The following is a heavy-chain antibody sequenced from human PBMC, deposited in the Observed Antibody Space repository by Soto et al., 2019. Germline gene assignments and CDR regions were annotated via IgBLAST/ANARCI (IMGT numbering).Heavy chain of an antibody. CDR1: GDSMTTVGYY. CDR3: TRGDY. Sequence: QVQLQESGPGLVKPSQTLSLTCTVSGDSMTTVGYYWTWIRQHPGQGLEWIGFISYSGSTYYSSSLKGRVAISADTSKNQFSLKLNSVTAADTAVYYCTRGDYWGQGHLVNVSS. J-gene: IGHJ4*02. CDR2: ISYSGST. V-gene: IGHV4-31*03.